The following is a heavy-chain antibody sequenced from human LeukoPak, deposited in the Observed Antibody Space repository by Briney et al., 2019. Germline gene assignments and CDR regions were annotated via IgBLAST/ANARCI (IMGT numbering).Heavy chain of an antibody. CDR1: GFTFDDYA. Sequence: GRSLSVFCAASGFTFDDYAVHWVRHAPGKGLVSVSGINWNGDRIDYADSVKGRFTISRDNAKNSLYLQMNSLRAEDTAVYYCATYSSLNRREFQYWGQGTLLTVSS. J-gene: IGHJ1*01. D-gene: IGHD3-22*01. CDR3: ATYSSLNRREFQY. V-gene: IGHV3-9*01. CDR2: INWNGDRI.